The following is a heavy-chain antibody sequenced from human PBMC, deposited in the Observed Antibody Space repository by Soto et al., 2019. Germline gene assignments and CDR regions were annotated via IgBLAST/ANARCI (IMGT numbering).Heavy chain of an antibody. Sequence: ASVKVSCKASGYTFTSYYMHWVRQAPGQGLEWMGIINPSGGSTSYAQKFQGRVTMTRDTSTSTVYMELSSLRSEDTAVYYCSRVGPGVGYGRGGGCYMYFDYWGKGPLVTVSS. CDR2: INPSGGST. CDR1: GYTFTSYY. D-gene: IGHD2-15*01. J-gene: IGHJ4*02. V-gene: IGHV1-46*01. CDR3: SRVGPGVGYGRGGGCYMYFDY.